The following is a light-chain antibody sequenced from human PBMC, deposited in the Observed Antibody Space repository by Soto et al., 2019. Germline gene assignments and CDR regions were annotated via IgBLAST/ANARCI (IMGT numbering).Light chain of an antibody. CDR3: QQYNNWWT. J-gene: IGKJ1*01. V-gene: IGKV3-15*01. CDR1: QSISNN. Sequence: EIVMTQSPATLSVSPGERATLSCRASQSISNNLAWYHQRPGQAPRLLIYGASTRATGIPARFSGSGSGTEFTLTISSLRSEDFAVYYCQQYNNWWTFGQGTRVEIK. CDR2: GAS.